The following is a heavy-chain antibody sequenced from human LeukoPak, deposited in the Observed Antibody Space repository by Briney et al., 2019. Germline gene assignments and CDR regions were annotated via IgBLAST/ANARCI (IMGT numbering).Heavy chain of an antibody. CDR2: INPNSGGT. CDR3: ARVCSRSTCYEGGGYYMDV. Sequence: ASVKVSCKASGYTFTGYYMYWVRQAPGQGLEWMGWINPNSGGTNYAQNFQDRVTMTRDTSISTAYMELSRLRSDDTAVYYCARVCSRSTCYEGGGYYMDVWGKGTTVTISS. J-gene: IGHJ6*03. V-gene: IGHV1-2*02. D-gene: IGHD2-2*01. CDR1: GYTFTGYY.